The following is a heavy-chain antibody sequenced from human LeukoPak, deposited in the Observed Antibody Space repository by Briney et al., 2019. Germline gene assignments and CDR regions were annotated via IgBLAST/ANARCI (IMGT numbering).Heavy chain of an antibody. D-gene: IGHD1-26*01. CDR1: GFTFSRYA. CDR3: ARDYSGSYCFDY. V-gene: IGHV3-30-3*01. Sequence: GESLRLSCAASGFTFSRYAMHWVRQAPGKGLEWVAGISHDGNNKYYTDSVKGRFTISRDNSKNTLYLQMNSLRAEDTAVYYCARDYSGSYCFDYWGQGTLVTVSS. CDR2: ISHDGNNK. J-gene: IGHJ4*02.